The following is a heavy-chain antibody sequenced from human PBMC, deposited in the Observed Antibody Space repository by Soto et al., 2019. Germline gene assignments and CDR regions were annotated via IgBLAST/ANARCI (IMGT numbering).Heavy chain of an antibody. D-gene: IGHD3-16*01. CDR1: GFIFSSYT. Sequence: EVQLVESGGGLVKPGGSLRLSCTASGFIFSSYTMSWVRQAPGKGLEWVASISRSGDYIPYADSVKGRFTVSRDNTKNSVYLQLSSLRAEDSAVYYCRRGEYDDWGQGTLVTVSS. V-gene: IGHV3-21*02. J-gene: IGHJ4*02. CDR3: RRGEYDD. CDR2: ISRSGDYI.